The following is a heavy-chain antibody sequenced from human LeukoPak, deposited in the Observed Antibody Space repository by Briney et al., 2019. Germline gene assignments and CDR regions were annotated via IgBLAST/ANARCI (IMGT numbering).Heavy chain of an antibody. CDR3: AREVVSSGGSCYLCHWFDP. CDR1: GFTFSSYE. D-gene: IGHD2-15*01. J-gene: IGHJ5*02. Sequence: GGSLRLSCAASGFTFSSYEMNWVRQAPEKGLEWVSYISSSGSTIYYADSVKGRFTISRDNAKNSLYLQMNSLRAEDTAVYYCAREVVSSGGSCYLCHWFDPWGQGTLVTVSS. V-gene: IGHV3-48*03. CDR2: ISSSGSTI.